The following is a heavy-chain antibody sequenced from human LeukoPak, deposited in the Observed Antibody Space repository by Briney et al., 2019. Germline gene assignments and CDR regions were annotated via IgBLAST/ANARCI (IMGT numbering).Heavy chain of an antibody. CDR3: ARFGPTTAATPENFDY. D-gene: IGHD4-23*01. CDR1: GYTFTSYG. Sequence: ASVKVSCKASGYTFTSYGISWVRQAPGQGLEWMGWISAYNGNTNYAQKLQGRVTMTTDTSTSTAYMELRSLRSDDTAVYYCARFGPTTAATPENFDYWGQGTLVTVSS. V-gene: IGHV1-18*01. J-gene: IGHJ4*02. CDR2: ISAYNGNT.